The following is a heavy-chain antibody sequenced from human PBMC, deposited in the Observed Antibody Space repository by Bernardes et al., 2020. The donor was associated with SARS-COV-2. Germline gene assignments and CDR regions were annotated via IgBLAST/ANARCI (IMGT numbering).Heavy chain of an antibody. CDR1: GDSIGSSGYY. V-gene: IGHV4-39*01. Sequence: SETLSLTCTVSGDSIGSSGYYWGWIRQPPGKGLEWIGSIYYTGSTSYNPSLKSRVTISVDTSKNQLSLKLNSVTAADTAVYFCARHTTPTRYTSSWYDVGHDGIDAWGRGTTVTVSS. CDR2: IYYTGST. CDR3: ARHTTPTRYTSSWYDVGHDGIDA. J-gene: IGHJ6*04. D-gene: IGHD6-13*01.